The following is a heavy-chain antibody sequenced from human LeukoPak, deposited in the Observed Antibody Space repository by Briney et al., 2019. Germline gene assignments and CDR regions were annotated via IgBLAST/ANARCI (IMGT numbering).Heavy chain of an antibody. CDR1: GFTFSSYA. V-gene: IGHV3-23*01. D-gene: IGHD2-2*01. J-gene: IGHJ4*02. CDR2: ISGSGGST. CDR3: AKFHCSSTSCYLKSNYYFDY. Sequence: PGGSLRLSCAASGFTFSSYAMSWVRQAPGKGLEWVSAISGSGGSTYYADSEKGRFTISRDNYKNTLYLQMNSLRAEDTAVYYCAKFHCSSTSCYLKSNYYFDYWGQGTLVTVSS.